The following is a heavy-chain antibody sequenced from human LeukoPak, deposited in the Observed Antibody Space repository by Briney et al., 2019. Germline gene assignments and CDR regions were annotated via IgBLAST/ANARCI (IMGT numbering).Heavy chain of an antibody. CDR3: ARPENRVYHYYGMDV. V-gene: IGHV3-30-3*01. CDR1: RFTFSSYA. J-gene: IGHJ6*02. CDR2: ISYDGSNK. Sequence: GGSLRLSCAASRFTFSSYAMHWVRQAPGKGLEWVAVISYDGSNKYYADSVKGRFTISRDNSKNTLYLQMNSLRAEDTAVYYCARPENRVYHYYGMDVWGQGTTVTVSS.